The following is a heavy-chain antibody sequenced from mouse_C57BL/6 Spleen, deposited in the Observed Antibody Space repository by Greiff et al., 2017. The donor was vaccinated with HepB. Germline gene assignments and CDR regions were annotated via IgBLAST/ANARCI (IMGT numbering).Heavy chain of an antibody. CDR3: ARREYYGSSYNWYFDV. V-gene: IGHV1-81*01. Sequence: VKLQESGAELARPGASVKLSCKASGYTFTSYGISWVKQRTGQGLEWIGEIYPRSGNTYYNEKFKGKATLTADKSSSTAYMELRSLTSEDSAVYFCARREYYGSSYNWYFDVWGTGTTVTVSS. J-gene: IGHJ1*03. D-gene: IGHD1-1*01. CDR1: GYTFTSYG. CDR2: IYPRSGNT.